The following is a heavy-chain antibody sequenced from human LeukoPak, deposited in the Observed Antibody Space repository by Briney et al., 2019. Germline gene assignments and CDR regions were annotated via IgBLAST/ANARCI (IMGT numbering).Heavy chain of an antibody. CDR3: ARDHWLFSSKTWYYYGMDV. J-gene: IGHJ6*01. D-gene: IGHD3-9*01. CDR2: IDPSGSA. CDR1: GGSISPYY. V-gene: IGHV4-59*01. Sequence: KPSETLSLTCVVSGGSISPYYWSWIRQSPGKGLEWIGYIDPSGSASYNPSLKSRVTIFVDTSKNLVSLILISVSASDTAIYYCARDHWLFSSKTWYYYGMDVXXXGTTVTVSS.